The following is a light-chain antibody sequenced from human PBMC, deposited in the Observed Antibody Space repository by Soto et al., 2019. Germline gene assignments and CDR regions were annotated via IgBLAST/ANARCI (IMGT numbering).Light chain of an antibody. Sequence: QSVLTQPPSASGTPGQRVTISCSGSSSNIGSNTVNWYQQLPGTAPKLLIYTNDQRPSGVPDRFSGSRSGTSASLAISGLQFEDEADYHCSSWDDNIDAVVFGAGTKVTVL. CDR3: SSWDDNIDAVV. J-gene: IGLJ1*01. CDR1: SSNIGSNT. CDR2: TND. V-gene: IGLV1-44*01.